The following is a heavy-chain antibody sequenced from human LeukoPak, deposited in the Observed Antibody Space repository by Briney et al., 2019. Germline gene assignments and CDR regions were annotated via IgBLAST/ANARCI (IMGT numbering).Heavy chain of an antibody. V-gene: IGHV4-34*01. D-gene: IGHD6-13*01. CDR1: GGSFSGYY. Sequence: NPSETLSLTCAVYGGSFSGYYWSWIRQPPGKGLEWIGEINHSGSTNYNPSLKSRVTISVDTSKNQFSLKLSSVTAADTAVYYCAKEKAAAGTIDDAFDIWGQGTMVTVSS. CDR3: AKEKAAAGTIDDAFDI. J-gene: IGHJ3*02. CDR2: INHSGST.